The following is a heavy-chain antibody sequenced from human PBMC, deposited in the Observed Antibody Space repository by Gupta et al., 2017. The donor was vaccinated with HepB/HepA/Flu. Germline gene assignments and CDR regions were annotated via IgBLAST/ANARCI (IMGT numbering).Heavy chain of an antibody. D-gene: IGHD3-3*01. CDR3: SRKGDESGYYWYLDL. CDR2: LSSDGSTR. Sequence: QEQLVESGGGVVQPGRSLRLSCAASRFTLSHYGMQWVRQAPGKGLGWVAARSALSSDGSTRYYADAGKGRLSISRDKYKKKLYLQMTNLRAGDKAVYYGSRKGDESGYYWYLDLWGRGTLVTVSS. J-gene: IGHJ2*01. CDR1: RFTLSHYG. V-gene: IGHV3-33*01.